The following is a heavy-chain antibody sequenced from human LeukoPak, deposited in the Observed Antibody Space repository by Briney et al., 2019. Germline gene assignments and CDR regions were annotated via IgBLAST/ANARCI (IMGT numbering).Heavy chain of an antibody. CDR3: ATDGNFDL. V-gene: IGHV4-59*01. CDR1: GGSISNSH. J-gene: IGHJ2*01. Sequence: SETLSLTCTVSGGSISNSHWSWIRQPPGKGLEWIGYISYSGSTSYNPSLRSRVTISVDTSKNQFSLKLSSVTAADTAVYYCATDGNFDLWGRGTLVTVSS. D-gene: IGHD1-26*01. CDR2: ISYSGST.